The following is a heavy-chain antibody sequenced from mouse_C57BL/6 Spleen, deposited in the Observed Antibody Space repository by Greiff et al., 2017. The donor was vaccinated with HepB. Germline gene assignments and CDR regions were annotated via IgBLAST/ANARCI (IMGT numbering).Heavy chain of an antibody. J-gene: IGHJ2*01. D-gene: IGHD1-1*01. CDR1: GYTFTSYW. V-gene: IGHV1-7*01. CDR3: ARPVLYGSSSPWFDY. CDR2: INPSSGYT. Sequence: QVQLQQSGAELAKPGASVKLSCKASGYTFTSYWMHWVKQRPGQGLEWIGYINPSSGYTKYNQKFKGKATLTADKSSSTAYMQLSSLTYEDSAVYYCARPVLYGSSSPWFDYWGQGTTLTVSS.